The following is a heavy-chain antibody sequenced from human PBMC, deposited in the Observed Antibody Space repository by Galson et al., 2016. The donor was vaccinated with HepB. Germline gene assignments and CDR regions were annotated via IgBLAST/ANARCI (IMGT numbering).Heavy chain of an antibody. J-gene: IGHJ5*02. CDR1: GYTFTGYF. V-gene: IGHV1-2*02. D-gene: IGHD6-13*01. Sequence: SVKVSCKPSGYTFTGYFIHWVRQAPGQGLEWMGWIKPNSGGTNYGQKFQGRVTMTRDTSISAAYMELSRLRSDDTAVYYCVRGSRSSSWYLVDPYNWFDPWGQGTLVTVSS. CDR3: VRGSRSSSWYLVDPYNWFDP. CDR2: IKPNSGGT.